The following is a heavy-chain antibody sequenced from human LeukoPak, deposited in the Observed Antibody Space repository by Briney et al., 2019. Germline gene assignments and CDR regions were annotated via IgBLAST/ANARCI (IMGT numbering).Heavy chain of an antibody. CDR3: ARGVQQQLIYYFDS. CDR1: GYTFTSYG. Sequence: ASVKVSCRASGYTFTSYGISWVRQAPGQGLEWMGWISAYNGNTNYAQKLQGRVTMTTDTSTSTAYMELRSLRSDDTAVYYCARGVQQQLIYYFDSWGQGTLVTVSS. CDR2: ISAYNGNT. V-gene: IGHV1-18*01. J-gene: IGHJ4*02. D-gene: IGHD6-13*01.